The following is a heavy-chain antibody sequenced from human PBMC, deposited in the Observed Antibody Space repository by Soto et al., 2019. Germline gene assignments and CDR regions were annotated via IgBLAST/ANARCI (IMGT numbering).Heavy chain of an antibody. CDR2: MNPNSGNT. Sequence: QVQLVQSGAEVKKPGASVKVSCKASGYTFTSYDINWVRPATGQGLEWMGWMNPNSGNTGYAQKFQGRVTKTTNTSINTPNMELSNLRSEDTAVYDCARGRINDYIWGSYRSPFDFWGQGTLVTVSS. CDR3: ARGRINDYIWGSYRSPFDF. D-gene: IGHD3-16*02. J-gene: IGHJ4*02. CDR1: GYTFTSYD. V-gene: IGHV1-8*01.